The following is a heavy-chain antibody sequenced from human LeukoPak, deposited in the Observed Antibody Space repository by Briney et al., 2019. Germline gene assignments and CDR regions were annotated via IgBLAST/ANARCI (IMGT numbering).Heavy chain of an antibody. Sequence: ASVKVSCKASGYTFTGYYMHWVRQAPGQGLEWMGWINPNSGGTNYAQKFQGRVTMTRDTSISTAYMELSWLRSDDTAVYYCARDSSPIPFYGDTEYNWFDPWGQGTLVTVSS. CDR1: GYTFTGYY. CDR3: ARDSSPIPFYGDTEYNWFDP. D-gene: IGHD2/OR15-2a*01. CDR2: INPNSGGT. V-gene: IGHV1-2*02. J-gene: IGHJ5*02.